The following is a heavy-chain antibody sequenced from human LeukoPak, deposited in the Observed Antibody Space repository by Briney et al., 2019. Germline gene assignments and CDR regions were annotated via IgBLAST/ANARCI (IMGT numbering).Heavy chain of an antibody. CDR3: ARVAAAGTKEYDY. Sequence: GGSLRLSCAASGFTFSSYSMNWVRQAPGKGLEWVSSISSSSSYIYYADSVKGRFTISRDNAKNSLYLQMNSLRAEDTAVYYCARVAAAGTKEYDYWGQGTLVTVSS. CDR1: GFTFSSYS. D-gene: IGHD6-13*01. V-gene: IGHV3-21*01. CDR2: ISSSSSYI. J-gene: IGHJ4*02.